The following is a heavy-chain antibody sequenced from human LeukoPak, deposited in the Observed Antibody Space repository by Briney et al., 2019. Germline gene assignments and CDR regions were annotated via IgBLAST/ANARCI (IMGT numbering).Heavy chain of an antibody. CDR2: ISSSGSTI. D-gene: IGHD5-18*01. CDR1: GFTFSSYE. Sequence: GGSLRLSCAASGFTFSSYEMHWVRQAPGKGLEWVSYISSSGSTIYYADSVKGRFTISRDNSKKTVYLQMNRLRAEDTAVYYCARAGYSYGLDYYYMDVWGKGTTVTISS. J-gene: IGHJ6*03. V-gene: IGHV3-48*03. CDR3: ARAGYSYGLDYYYMDV.